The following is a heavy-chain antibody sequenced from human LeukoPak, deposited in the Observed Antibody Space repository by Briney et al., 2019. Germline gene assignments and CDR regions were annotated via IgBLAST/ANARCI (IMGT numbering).Heavy chain of an antibody. CDR3: ARESPYDGAFDI. Sequence: NPSETLSLTCSVSGGSISSDYWTWVRQPPGKGLEWIGYIYYSGSTNCNPSLKSRVTISLDTSKNQFSLKLSSVTAADTAVYYCARESPYDGAFDIWGQGTVVTVSS. CDR2: IYYSGST. J-gene: IGHJ3*02. D-gene: IGHD5-12*01. V-gene: IGHV4-59*01. CDR1: GGSISSDY.